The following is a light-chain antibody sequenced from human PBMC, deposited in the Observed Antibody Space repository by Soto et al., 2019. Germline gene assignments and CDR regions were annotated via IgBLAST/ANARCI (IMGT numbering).Light chain of an antibody. Sequence: DIQMTQSPSSLSASVGDRVTITCPASQSISSYLNWYQQKPGKAXKLLIYAAYNLQSGVPSRFSGIGSGTDLTITISCLQSEDVETYYGQQYYSYPRTFGQGTKVDIK. J-gene: IGKJ1*01. CDR3: QQYYSYPRT. CDR1: QSISSY. CDR2: AAY. V-gene: IGKV1-39*01.